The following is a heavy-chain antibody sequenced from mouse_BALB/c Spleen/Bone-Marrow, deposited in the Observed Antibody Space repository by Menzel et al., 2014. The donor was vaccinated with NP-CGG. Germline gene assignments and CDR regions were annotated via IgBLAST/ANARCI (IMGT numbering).Heavy chain of an antibody. Sequence: EVKLVESGAELVKPGASVKLSCTASGFNIKDTYMHWVKQRPEQGLEWIGRIDPANGNTKYDPKFQGKATITADTSSNTAYLQLSSLTSVDTAVYYCAMYYYGSSLFAYWGQGTLVTVSA. J-gene: IGHJ3*01. CDR3: AMYYYGSSLFAY. V-gene: IGHV14-3*02. CDR1: GFNIKDTY. D-gene: IGHD1-1*01. CDR2: IDPANGNT.